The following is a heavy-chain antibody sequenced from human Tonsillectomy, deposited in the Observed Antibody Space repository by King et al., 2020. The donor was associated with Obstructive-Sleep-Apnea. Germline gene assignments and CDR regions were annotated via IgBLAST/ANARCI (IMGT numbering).Heavy chain of an antibody. Sequence: VQLVESGGGVVQPGRSLRLSCAASGFTFSSYGMHWVRQAPGKGLEGGAVISYDGSNKYYADSLKGRFTVSRDNSKNTLYLQMNSLRPEDTAGYYCAKEMIAAAATGGMDVWGQGTTVTVSS. CDR1: GFTFSSYG. V-gene: IGHV3-30*18. CDR2: ISYDGSNK. J-gene: IGHJ6*02. CDR3: AKEMIAAAATGGMDV. D-gene: IGHD6-13*01.